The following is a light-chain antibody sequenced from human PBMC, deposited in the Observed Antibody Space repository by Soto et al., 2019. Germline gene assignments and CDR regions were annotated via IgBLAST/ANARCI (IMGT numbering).Light chain of an antibody. J-gene: IGLJ1*01. CDR2: YDS. V-gene: IGLV3-21*04. CDR3: QVWDSSSDLV. Sequence: SYELTQPPSVSVAPGKTARITCGGNNIGSKSVHWYQQKPGQAPVLVIYYDSDRPSGIPERFSGSNSGNTATLTISRVEAGDEADYYCQVWDSSSDLVFRTGTKLTVL. CDR1: NIGSKS.